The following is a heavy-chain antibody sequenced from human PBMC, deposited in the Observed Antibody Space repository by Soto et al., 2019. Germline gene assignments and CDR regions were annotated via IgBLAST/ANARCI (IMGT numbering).Heavy chain of an antibody. CDR2: IRSKTDGGTT. CDR1: GFTFSNAW. D-gene: IGHD2-2*01. CDR3: IREVDCSSVSCSNNWFDP. J-gene: IGHJ5*02. Sequence: GGSLRLSCAASGFTFSNAWMSWVRQGPGKGLEWLGRIRSKTDGGTTDYAAPVKGRFTISRDDSKNTLFLQMNSLKTEDTAVYYCIREVDCSSVSCSNNWFDPWGQGTLVTAPQ. V-gene: IGHV3-15*01.